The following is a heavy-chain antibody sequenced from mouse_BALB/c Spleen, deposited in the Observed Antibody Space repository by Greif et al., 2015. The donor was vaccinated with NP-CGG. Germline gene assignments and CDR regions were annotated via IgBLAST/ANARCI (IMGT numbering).Heavy chain of an antibody. D-gene: IGHD3-2*01. Sequence: QVQLQQSGAELAKPGASVKMSCKASGYAFTSYWMHWVKQRPGQGLEWIGYINPSTGYTEHNQKFKDKATLTADKSSSTAYMQLSSLTSEDSAVYYCARRDSSRYGYWGQGTTLTVSS. CDR1: GYAFTSYW. V-gene: IGHV1-7*01. CDR3: ARRDSSRYGY. CDR2: INPSTGYT. J-gene: IGHJ2*01.